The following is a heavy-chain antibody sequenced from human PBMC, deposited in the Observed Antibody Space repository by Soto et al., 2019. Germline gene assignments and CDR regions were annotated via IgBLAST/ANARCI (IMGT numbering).Heavy chain of an antibody. V-gene: IGHV3-23*01. Sequence: GGSLRLSCAASGFTFSSYDMIWVRQAQGKGMEWVSDISGSGGRKYYADYVKGRLNISRDNSKNKLYMQMNRLRAEDTAVYYCAKASGWFGEFDYWGQGTLVTVSS. J-gene: IGHJ4*02. CDR2: ISGSGGRK. CDR1: GFTFSSYD. CDR3: AKASGWFGEFDY. D-gene: IGHD3-10*01.